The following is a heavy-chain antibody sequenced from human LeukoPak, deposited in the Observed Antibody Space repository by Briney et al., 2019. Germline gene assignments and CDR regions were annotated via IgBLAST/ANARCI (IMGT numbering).Heavy chain of an antibody. CDR1: GYTFTNCG. V-gene: IGHV1-18*01. CDR3: ARGFPPRIYYDSSGYYSYYFDY. J-gene: IGHJ4*02. Sequence: ASVKVSCKASGYTFTNCGITWVRQAPGQGLEWMGWISGYNGNTKYPQKFQGRLTMTTDTSTSTAYMELRSLRSDDTAVYYCARGFPPRIYYDSSGYYSYYFDYWGQGTLVTVSS. D-gene: IGHD3-22*01. CDR2: ISGYNGNT.